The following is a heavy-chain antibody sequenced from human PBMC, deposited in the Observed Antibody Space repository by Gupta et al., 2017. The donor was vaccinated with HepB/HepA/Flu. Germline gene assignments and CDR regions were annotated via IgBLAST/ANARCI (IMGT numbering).Heavy chain of an antibody. J-gene: IGHJ4*02. Sequence: EVQLLESGGGLVQRGGSLRLSCAASGFTFSSHAMSWVRQAPGKGVEWVSSITISGHITYYADSVKGRFTIYRDNSKNTVFLQMNSLRVEDTAVYFCANEIRPNDYWGQGTLVTVSS. CDR2: ITISGHIT. CDR3: ANEIRPNDY. CDR1: GFTFSSHA. V-gene: IGHV3-23*01.